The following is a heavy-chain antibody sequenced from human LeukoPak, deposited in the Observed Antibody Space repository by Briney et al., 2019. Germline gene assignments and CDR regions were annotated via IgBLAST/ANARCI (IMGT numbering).Heavy chain of an antibody. J-gene: IGHJ3*02. Sequence: PSETLSLTCTVSGVSISSYYWNWMRQSPGEGLEWIGYVHHSGAANYNPSLRSRVTISVDTSRNQFSLKVNSVSAADTAVYYCARWGETGDYAVHAFDIWGQGTMVTVSS. D-gene: IGHD2-21*02. V-gene: IGHV4-59*01. CDR2: VHHSGAA. CDR3: ARWGETGDYAVHAFDI. CDR1: GVSISSYY.